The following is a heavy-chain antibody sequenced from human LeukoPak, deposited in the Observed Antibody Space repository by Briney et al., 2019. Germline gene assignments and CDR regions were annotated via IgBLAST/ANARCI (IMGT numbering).Heavy chain of an antibody. Sequence: SETLSLTCSVSAYSIRSGYYWGWVRQPPGKGLEWIGCIYHSGSTYYNPSLKSRVTISVDTSKNQFSLKLSSVTAADTAVYYCARLSGYFDYWGQGTLVTVSS. CDR3: ARLSGYFDY. J-gene: IGHJ4*02. CDR2: IYHSGST. V-gene: IGHV4-38-2*02. CDR1: AYSIRSGYY. D-gene: IGHD3-10*01.